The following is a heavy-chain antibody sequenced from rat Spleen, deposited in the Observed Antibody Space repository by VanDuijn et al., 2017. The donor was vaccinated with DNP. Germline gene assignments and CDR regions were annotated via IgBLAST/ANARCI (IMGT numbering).Heavy chain of an antibody. CDR1: GFNFNDYW. Sequence: EVKLVESGGGLVQPGRSLKLSCAASGFNFNDYWMGWVRQAPGKGLEWIGQINKDSSTIKYMPSLKENITISRDNAKNTLYLQMSKLGSEDTAIYYCAKVPNYGGWSDYFDYWSQGVMVTVSS. D-gene: IGHD1-11*01. CDR2: INKDSSTI. V-gene: IGHV4-2*01. J-gene: IGHJ2*01. CDR3: AKVPNYGGWSDYFDY.